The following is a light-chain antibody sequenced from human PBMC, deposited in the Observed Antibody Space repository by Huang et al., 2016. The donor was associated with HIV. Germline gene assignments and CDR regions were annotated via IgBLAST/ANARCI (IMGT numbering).Light chain of an antibody. V-gene: IGKV3-15*01. CDR1: QSINSN. CDR3: QQHNDWPWT. CDR2: VAS. Sequence: EVVMTQSPATLSVSPGDRATLSCRASQSINSNVGWYQQRPGQAPRLLIYVASSRATGIPARFSGSGSGTEFTLTLVSLQSEDFAFYYCQQHNDWPWTFGQGTKVEIK. J-gene: IGKJ1*01.